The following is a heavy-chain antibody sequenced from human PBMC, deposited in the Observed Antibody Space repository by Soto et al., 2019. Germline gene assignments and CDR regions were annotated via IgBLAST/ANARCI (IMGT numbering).Heavy chain of an antibody. CDR2: ITTGGVSA. D-gene: IGHD2-2*01. J-gene: IGHJ5*02. CDR3: ARSGGSCSRASCFPHWFDP. CDR1: GFTFGNYA. V-gene: IGHV3-23*01. Sequence: GGSLRLSCTASGFTFGNYAMTWVRQAPGKGLEWVSVITTGGVSAYYADSVKGRFTISRDNSKNTLYLQMNSLRAVDTAIYYCARSGGSCSRASCFPHWFDPWGQGTLVTVSS.